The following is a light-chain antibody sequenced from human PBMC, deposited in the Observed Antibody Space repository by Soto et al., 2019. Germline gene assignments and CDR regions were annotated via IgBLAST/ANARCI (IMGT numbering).Light chain of an antibody. Sequence: DIHMTQSPSSLSASVGDRVTIACRASQSISSSLNWYQQTPGKAPQLLIYAASSLHSGVPSRFSASGSGTDFTLTIRSLQPEDFATYYCQQNYGTPWTFGQGTKVEI. CDR1: QSISSS. CDR3: QQNYGTPWT. V-gene: IGKV1-39*01. J-gene: IGKJ1*01. CDR2: AAS.